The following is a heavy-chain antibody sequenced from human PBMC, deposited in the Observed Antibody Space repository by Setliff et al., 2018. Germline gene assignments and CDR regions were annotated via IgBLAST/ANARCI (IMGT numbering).Heavy chain of an antibody. D-gene: IGHD3-9*01. V-gene: IGHV4-34*11. CDR2: IQGTGNT. J-gene: IGHJ4*02. CDR3: AGTPARGTTWLSPFDY. CDR1: GGSLSNYY. Sequence: SETLSLTCTVYGGSLSNYYWSWVRQPPGKGPEWIGLIQGTGNTNYNPSLQSRATISIDTSKNQISLKITSVTAADTALYSCAGTPARGTTWLSPFDYWGQGIQVTVAS.